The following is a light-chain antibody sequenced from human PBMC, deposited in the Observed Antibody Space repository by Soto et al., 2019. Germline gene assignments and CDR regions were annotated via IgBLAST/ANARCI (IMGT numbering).Light chain of an antibody. CDR3: QQSYSTPRT. CDR1: QSIISY. Sequence: DIQMTQSPSSLSASVGDRVTITCRASQSIISYFNWYQQKPGKAPKLLIYAAYSLQSGVPSRFSGRGAGTDFTLTISSLQPEDCATYYCQQSYSTPRTFGQGTKVEIK. J-gene: IGKJ1*01. V-gene: IGKV1-39*01. CDR2: AAY.